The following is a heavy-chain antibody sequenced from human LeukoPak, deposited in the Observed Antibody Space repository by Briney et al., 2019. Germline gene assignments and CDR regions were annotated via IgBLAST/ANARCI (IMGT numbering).Heavy chain of an antibody. J-gene: IGHJ5*02. D-gene: IGHD2-15*01. V-gene: IGHV3-53*01. CDR3: AKASVVVVAATDWFDP. CDR2: IYSGGST. Sequence: GGSLRLSCAASGFTVSSNYMSWVRQAPGKGLEWVSVIYSGGSTYYADSVKGRFTISRDNSKNTLYLQMNSLRAEDTAVYYCAKASVVVVAATDWFDPWGQGTLVTVSS. CDR1: GFTVSSNY.